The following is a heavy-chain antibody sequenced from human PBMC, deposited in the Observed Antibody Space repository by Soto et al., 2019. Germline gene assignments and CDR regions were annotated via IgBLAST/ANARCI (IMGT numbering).Heavy chain of an antibody. V-gene: IGHV3-33*01. Sequence: QVQLVESGGGVVQPGTSVRLSCEMSGFIFNKYGMHWLRQSPGKGLEWVAFIWKDGSKKYYVDSVEGRFTISRDISKNTVYLQMNSLGVEDTAVYYCARDGNIAAAFDYWGQGTLLTVSS. CDR1: GFIFNKYG. J-gene: IGHJ4*02. CDR3: ARDGNIAAAFDY. CDR2: IWKDGSKK. D-gene: IGHD6-13*01.